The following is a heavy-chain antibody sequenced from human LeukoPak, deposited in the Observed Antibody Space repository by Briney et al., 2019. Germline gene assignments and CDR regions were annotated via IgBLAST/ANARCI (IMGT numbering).Heavy chain of an antibody. J-gene: IGHJ4*02. CDR2: IIPIFGTA. Sequence: GSSVKVSCKASGGTFSSYAISWVRQAPGQGLEWMGGIIPIFGTANYAQKFQGRVTMTEDTSTDTAYMELSSLRSEDTAVYYCATDGSSGWYNWGQGTLVTVSS. CDR3: ATDGSSGWYN. CDR1: GGTFSSYA. D-gene: IGHD6-19*01. V-gene: IGHV1-69*06.